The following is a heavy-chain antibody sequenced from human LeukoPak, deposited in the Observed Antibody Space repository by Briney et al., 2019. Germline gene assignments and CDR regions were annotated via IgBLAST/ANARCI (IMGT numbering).Heavy chain of an antibody. CDR2: INPSGGST. CDR1: GYTFTSYY. D-gene: IGHD2-2*01. Sequence: GASVKVSCKASGYTFTSYYMHWVRQAPGQGLEWVGIINPSGGSTSYAQKFQGRVTMTRDTSTSTVYMELSSLRSEDTAVYYCAHSLVPAAITAAFDIWGQGTMVTVSS. J-gene: IGHJ3*02. V-gene: IGHV1-46*01. CDR3: AHSLVPAAITAAFDI.